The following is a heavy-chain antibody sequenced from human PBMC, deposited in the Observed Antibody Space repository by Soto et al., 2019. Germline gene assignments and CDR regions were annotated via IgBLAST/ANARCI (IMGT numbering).Heavy chain of an antibody. J-gene: IGHJ6*02. CDR3: ARHSQLLVQGVMTTDYYGMDV. Sequence: SETLSLTCTVSGGSFSGYYCSWIRNPQAQGLEWIGSISYSGSTYYSPSLKSRVTISVDTSKNQFSLKLSSVTAADTAVYYCARHSQLLVQGVMTTDYYGMDVWGQGTTVTVSS. D-gene: IGHD3-10*01. CDR2: ISYSGST. CDR1: GGSFSGYY. V-gene: IGHV4-39*01.